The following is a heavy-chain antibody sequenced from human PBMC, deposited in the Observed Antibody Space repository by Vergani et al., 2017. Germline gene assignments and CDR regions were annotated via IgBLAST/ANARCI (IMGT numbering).Heavy chain of an antibody. D-gene: IGHD1-26*01. J-gene: IGHJ5*02. CDR2: INHSGST. Sequence: QVQLQQWGAGLLKPSETLSLTCAVYGGSFSGYYWSWIRQPPGKGLEWIGEINHSGSTNYNPSLKSRVTISVDTSKNQFSLKLSSVTAADTAVYYCAAVPFGGYSVFWFDPWGQGTLVTVSS. CDR1: GGSFSGYY. V-gene: IGHV4-34*01. CDR3: AAVPFGGYSVFWFDP.